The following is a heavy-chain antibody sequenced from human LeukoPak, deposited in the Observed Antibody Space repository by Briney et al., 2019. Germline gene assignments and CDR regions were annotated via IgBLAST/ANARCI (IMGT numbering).Heavy chain of an antibody. CDR1: GGSISTYH. Sequence: SETLSLTCTVSGGSISTYHWSWIRQPPGKGLESIGYIYYSGSTNYNPSLKSRVTISVDTSKNQFSLKLSSVTAADTAVYYCARHDYGSGSYMDFWGQGTLVTVSS. CDR3: ARHDYGSGSYMDF. D-gene: IGHD3-10*01. J-gene: IGHJ4*02. CDR2: IYYSGST. V-gene: IGHV4-59*08.